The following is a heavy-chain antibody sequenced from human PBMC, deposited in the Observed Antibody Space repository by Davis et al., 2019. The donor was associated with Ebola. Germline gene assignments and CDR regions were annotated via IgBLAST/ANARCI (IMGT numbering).Heavy chain of an antibody. J-gene: IGHJ4*02. CDR3: ACRYSSSPLY. CDR2: ISYSGST. CDR1: GGSINSYY. Sequence: MPSETLSLTCTVSGGSINSYYWSWIRQPPGKGLEWFGHISYSGSTYYKSSLKSRVTISIDTSKNPFSLALTSVTAADTVVYYCACRYSSSPLYWGQGTLVTVSS. V-gene: IGHV4-59*06. D-gene: IGHD6-6*01.